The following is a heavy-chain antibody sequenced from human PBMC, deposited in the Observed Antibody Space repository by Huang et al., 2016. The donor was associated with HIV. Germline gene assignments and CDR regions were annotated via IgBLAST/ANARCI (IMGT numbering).Heavy chain of an antibody. Sequence: QLVQSGAEVKKPGESLKISCKCSGYSFSTHWIGWVGQLPGKGLEGMGSIDPGDADTRYSPSFQGQVTISADKSIRAAYLQWSSLKASDTAMYYCARIPSSGGYYFDYWGQGTLVTVSS. D-gene: IGHD6-25*01. CDR1: GYSFSTHW. J-gene: IGHJ4*02. CDR3: ARIPSSGGYYFDY. CDR2: IDPGDADT. V-gene: IGHV5-51*03.